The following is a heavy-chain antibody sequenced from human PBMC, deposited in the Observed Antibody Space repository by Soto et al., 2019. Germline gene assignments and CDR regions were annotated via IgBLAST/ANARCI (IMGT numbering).Heavy chain of an antibody. V-gene: IGHV3-23*01. Sequence: EVQLLESGGGLVQPGGSLRLSCAASGFTFSSYAMSWVRQAPGKGLEWVSAITSSGGSTYYADSVKGRFTISRDNSNNSLHLQIISLRGEDMTLSFCPIPLSVIYVTQCFYSPRAFAFDNRGQGTIVTGSS. D-gene: IGHD3-10*02. CDR3: PIPLSVIYVTQCFYSPRAFAFDN. CDR2: ITSSGGST. CDR1: GFTFSSYA. J-gene: IGHJ3*02.